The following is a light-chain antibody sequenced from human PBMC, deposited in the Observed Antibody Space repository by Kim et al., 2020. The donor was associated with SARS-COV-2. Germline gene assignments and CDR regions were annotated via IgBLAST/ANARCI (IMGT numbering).Light chain of an antibody. Sequence: GQKVTISCSGTSSNIGNTTVSWYQQLPGSAPQLLIYDNNKRPSGVPDRFSGSKSGDSASLAISGLQTGDEADYYCGTWDGSLTAGVFGGGTQLTVL. CDR3: GTWDGSLTAGV. J-gene: IGLJ2*01. V-gene: IGLV1-51*02. CDR2: DNN. CDR1: SSNIGNTT.